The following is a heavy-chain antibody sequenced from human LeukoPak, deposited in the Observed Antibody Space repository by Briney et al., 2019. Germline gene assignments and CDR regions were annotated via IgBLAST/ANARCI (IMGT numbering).Heavy chain of an antibody. D-gene: IGHD6-13*01. CDR2: ISSSGSYT. V-gene: IGHV3-11*05. CDR3: ARDWYSSNWGLLD. CDR1: GFTFSDYY. Sequence: KPLRSLRPSSAASGFTFSDYYMTSIREAPGKGLERVSYISSSGSYTNYADSVKGRFTISRDNAKNSLYLQMNSVRAEDTAVYYCARDWYSSNWGLLDWGQGTLVTVSS. J-gene: IGHJ4*02.